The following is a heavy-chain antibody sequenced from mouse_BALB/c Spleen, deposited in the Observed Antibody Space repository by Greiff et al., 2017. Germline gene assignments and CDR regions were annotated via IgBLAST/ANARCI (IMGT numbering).Heavy chain of an antibody. J-gene: IGHJ4*01. CDR2: IHPSDSDT. D-gene: IGHD2-4*01. CDR3: AQVYYDYYYAMDY. CDR1: GYSFTSYW. Sequence: QVQLQQPGAELVRPGASVKLSCKASGYSFTSYWMNWVKQRPGQGLEWIGMIHPSDSDTRLNQKFKDKATLTVDKSSSTAYMQLSSPTSEDSAVYYCAQVYYDYYYAMDYWGQGTSVTVSS. V-gene: IGHV1-74*01.